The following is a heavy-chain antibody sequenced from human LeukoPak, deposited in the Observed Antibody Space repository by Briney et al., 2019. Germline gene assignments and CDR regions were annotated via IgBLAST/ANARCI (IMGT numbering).Heavy chain of an antibody. J-gene: IGHJ4*02. CDR2: IRYDGSNK. CDR3: ARDRLHYGEYEKTFDY. Sequence: GGSLRLSCAASGFTFSSYGMHWVRQAPGKGLEWAAFIRYDGSNKYYADSVRGRFTISRDNAKNSLYLQMNSLRAEDTAVYYCARDRLHYGEYEKTFDYWGQGTLVSVSS. D-gene: IGHD4-17*01. CDR1: GFTFSSYG. V-gene: IGHV3-30*02.